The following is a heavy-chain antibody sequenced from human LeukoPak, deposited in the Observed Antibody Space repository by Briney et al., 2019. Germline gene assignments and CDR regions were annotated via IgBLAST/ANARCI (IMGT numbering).Heavy chain of an antibody. D-gene: IGHD3-22*01. Sequence: GASVKVSCKASGYTFTSYDINWVRQAPGQGLEWMGGIIPIFGTANYAQKFQGRVTITTDESTSTAYMELSSLRSEDTAVYYCARVVVYDSSGTDAFDIWGQGTMVTVSS. CDR3: ARVVVYDSSGTDAFDI. V-gene: IGHV1-69*05. CDR1: GYTFTSYD. CDR2: IIPIFGTA. J-gene: IGHJ3*02.